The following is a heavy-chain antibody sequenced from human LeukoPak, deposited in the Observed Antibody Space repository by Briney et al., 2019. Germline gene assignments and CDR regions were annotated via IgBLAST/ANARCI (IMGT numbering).Heavy chain of an antibody. CDR1: GFTFSSYG. CDR3: AKDLYFRSSWPFDY. CDR2: ISYDGSNK. Sequence: PGRSLRLSCAASGFTFSSYGMHWVRQAPGKGLEWVAIISYDGSNKYYADSVKGRFTISRDNSKNTLYLQIDSLRVEDTAVYCCAKDLYFRSSWPFDYWGQGTQVTVSS. D-gene: IGHD6-13*01. J-gene: IGHJ4*02. V-gene: IGHV3-30*18.